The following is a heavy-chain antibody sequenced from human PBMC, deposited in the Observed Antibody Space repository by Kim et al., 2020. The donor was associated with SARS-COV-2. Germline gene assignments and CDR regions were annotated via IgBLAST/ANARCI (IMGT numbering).Heavy chain of an antibody. CDR2: INTNTGNP. CDR3: AKNSYGYAELGAFDI. J-gene: IGHJ3*02. CDR1: GYTFTSYA. Sequence: ASVKVSCKASGYTFTSYAMNWVRQAPGQGLEWMGWINTNTGNPTYAQGFTGRFVFSLDTSVSTAYLQISSLKAEDTAVYYCAKNSYGYAELGAFDIWGQGTMVTVSS. D-gene: IGHD5-18*01. V-gene: IGHV7-4-1*02.